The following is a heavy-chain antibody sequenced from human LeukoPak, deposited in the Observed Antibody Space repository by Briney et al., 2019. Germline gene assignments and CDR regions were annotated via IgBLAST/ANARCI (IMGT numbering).Heavy chain of an antibody. CDR3: ARRNGQDIVATFRRRYYFDY. D-gene: IGHD5-12*01. CDR1: GGSFSGYY. CDR2: INHSGST. Sequence: PSETLSLTCAVYGGSFSGYYWSWIRQPPGKGLEWIGEINHSGSTNYNPSLKSRVTISISTSKNQFSLKLSSVTAADTAVYYCARRNGQDIVATFRRRYYFDYWGQGTLVTVSS. V-gene: IGHV4-34*01. J-gene: IGHJ4*02.